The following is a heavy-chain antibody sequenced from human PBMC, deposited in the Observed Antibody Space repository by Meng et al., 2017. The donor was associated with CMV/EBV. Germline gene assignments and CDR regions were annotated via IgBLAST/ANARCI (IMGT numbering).Heavy chain of an antibody. D-gene: IGHD6-6*01. Sequence: ETLSLTCTVSGGSISSSSYYWGWIRQPPGKGLEWVAHISPDGTLTYYVDSVRGRFTISRDNTENSIYLHMSTLRAEDTAVYYCATTSGSSYWGQGAQVTVSS. CDR3: ATTSGSSY. CDR1: GGSISSSSYY. V-gene: IGHV3-7*01. J-gene: IGHJ4*02. CDR2: ISPDGTLT.